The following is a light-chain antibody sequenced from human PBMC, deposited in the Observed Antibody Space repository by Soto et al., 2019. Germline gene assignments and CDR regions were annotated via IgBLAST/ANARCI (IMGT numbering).Light chain of an antibody. J-gene: IGKJ2*01. V-gene: IGKV4-1*01. Sequence: SLAVSLGESATINCKSSRSIFSSSNNQSYFAWYQQKPGQPPRLLISWSSIRESGIPDRFSGSGFGTDFTLTISSLQAEDLAVYYHQQYFCAPLYTFVQGTKLELK. CDR1: RSIFSSSNNQSY. CDR2: WSS. CDR3: QQYFCAPLYT.